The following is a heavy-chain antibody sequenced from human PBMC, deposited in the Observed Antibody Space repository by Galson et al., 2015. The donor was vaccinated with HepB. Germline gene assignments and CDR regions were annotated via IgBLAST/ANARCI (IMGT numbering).Heavy chain of an antibody. CDR3: AHHVALVAAGPQDAFDI. J-gene: IGHJ3*02. D-gene: IGHD6-13*01. CDR2: IYWDDDK. CDR1: GFSLNTRGVG. V-gene: IGHV2-5*02. Sequence: PALVTPTQTLTLTCTFSGFSLNTRGVGVGWIRQPPGKALEWLAVIYWDDDKRYSPSLKGRHTITKDTSKNQVVLTMTNMDPVDTATYYCAHHVALVAAGPQDAFDIWGQGTMVTVSS.